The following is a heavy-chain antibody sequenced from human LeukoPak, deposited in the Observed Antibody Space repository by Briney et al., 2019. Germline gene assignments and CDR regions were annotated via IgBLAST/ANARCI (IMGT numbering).Heavy chain of an antibody. Sequence: PGGSLRLSCAASGFTVSSNYMSWVRQAPGKGLEWVSSISSSSSYIYYADSVKGRFTISRDNAKNSLYPQMNSLRAEDTAVYYCARGPKDILTGYLDYWGQGTLVTVSS. CDR1: GFTVSSNY. J-gene: IGHJ4*02. CDR2: ISSSSSYI. CDR3: ARGPKDILTGYLDY. V-gene: IGHV3-21*01. D-gene: IGHD3-9*01.